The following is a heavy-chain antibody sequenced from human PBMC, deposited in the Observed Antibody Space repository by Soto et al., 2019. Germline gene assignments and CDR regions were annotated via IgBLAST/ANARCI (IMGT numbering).Heavy chain of an antibody. J-gene: IGHJ2*01. D-gene: IGHD4-17*01. CDR2: IYSGGST. V-gene: IGHV3-53*01. CDR3: ARVDYGDYGWYFDL. CDR1: GFTVTNKY. Sequence: EVQLVESGGGLIQPGGSLRLSCAASGFTVTNKYMTWVRQAPGKGLEWVSVIYSGGSTSYADSVKGRFTISRDNSNNILDLQMNGLRAEDTAVYYCARVDYGDYGWYFDLWGRGTLVTVSS.